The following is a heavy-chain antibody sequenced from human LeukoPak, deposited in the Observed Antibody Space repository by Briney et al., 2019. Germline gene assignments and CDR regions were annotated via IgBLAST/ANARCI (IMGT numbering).Heavy chain of an antibody. V-gene: IGHV4-38-2*01. CDR2: IYHSGST. J-gene: IGHJ6*03. CDR1: GYSISSGYY. Sequence: PSETLSLTCAVSGYSISSGYYWGWIRQPPGKGLEWIGSIYHSGSTYYNPSLKSRVTISVDTSKNQFSLKLSSVTAADTAVYYCARTDVVVPAANDPPYYYYYMDVWGKGTTVTVSS. D-gene: IGHD2-2*01. CDR3: ARTDVVVPAANDPPYYYYYMDV.